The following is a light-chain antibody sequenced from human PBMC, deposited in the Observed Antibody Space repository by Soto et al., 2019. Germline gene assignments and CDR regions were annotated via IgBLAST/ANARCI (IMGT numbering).Light chain of an antibody. CDR3: QSYDSSLRAGV. CDR2: GNS. Sequence: QSVLTQPPSVSGAPGQRVTISCTGSSSNIGAGYDVHWYQQLPGTAPKLLIYGNSNRPSGVRDRFSGSKSGTSASLAITGLQAEDEADYYCQSYDSSLRAGVFGTGTKLTVL. J-gene: IGLJ1*01. V-gene: IGLV1-40*01. CDR1: SSNIGAGYD.